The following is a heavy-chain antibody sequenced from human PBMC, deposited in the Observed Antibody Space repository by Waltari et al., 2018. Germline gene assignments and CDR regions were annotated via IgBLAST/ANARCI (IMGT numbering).Heavy chain of an antibody. CDR1: GLPFGDSG. V-gene: IGHV3-49*03. CDR2: IRSKAYGGTT. Sequence: EVQVVESGGVLLQPGRSLRLSCTASGLPFGDSGMSWFRQAPGKGLDWVGFIRSKAYGGTTEYAASVKGRFTISRDDSKSIAYLQMNSLKIEDTAVYYCTRRYSGYDSNWFDPWGQGTLVTVSS. J-gene: IGHJ5*02. CDR3: TRRYSGYDSNWFDP. D-gene: IGHD5-12*01.